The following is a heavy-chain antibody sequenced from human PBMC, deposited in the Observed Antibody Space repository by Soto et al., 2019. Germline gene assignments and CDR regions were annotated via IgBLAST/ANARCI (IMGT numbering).Heavy chain of an antibody. J-gene: IGHJ4*02. CDR2: IKSKSDGGTT. V-gene: IGHV3-15*01. D-gene: IGHD3-3*01. CDR1: GFTFSNAW. Sequence: PGGSLRLSCAASGFTFSNAWMSWVRQAPGKGLEWVGRIKSKSDGGTTDYAAPVKGRVAISRDDSSNTLYLQMNSLKTEDTAVYYCTTAHAVFGVVIVPFDYWGQGTLVTVSS. CDR3: TTAHAVFGVVIVPFDY.